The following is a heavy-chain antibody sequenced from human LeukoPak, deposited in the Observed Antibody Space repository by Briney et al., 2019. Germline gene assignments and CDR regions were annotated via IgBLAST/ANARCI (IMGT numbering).Heavy chain of an antibody. D-gene: IGHD2-15*01. CDR2: INHSGST. CDR3: ARESGGVLVDY. CDR1: GGSFSGYY. V-gene: IGHV4-34*01. Sequence: YPSETLSLTCAVYGGSFSGYYWSWIRQPPGKGLEWIGEINHSGSTNYNPSLKSRVTISVETSKNQFSLKLSSVTAADTAVYYCARESGGVLVDYWGQGTLVTVSS. J-gene: IGHJ4*02.